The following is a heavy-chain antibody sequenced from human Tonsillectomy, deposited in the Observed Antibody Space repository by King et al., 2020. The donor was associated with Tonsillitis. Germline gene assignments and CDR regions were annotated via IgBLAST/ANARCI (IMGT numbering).Heavy chain of an antibody. D-gene: IGHD3-9*01. CDR1: GFIFSSYW. CDR3: ARAYEILTGRNGLDY. J-gene: IGHJ4*02. Sequence: VQLVESGGGLVQPGGSLRLSCAGSGFIFSSYWMHWVRQAPGKWRVWVSRINSDGGSTNYADSVKGRFTISRDNAKNTLYLQMNSLRAEDTAVYYCARAYEILTGRNGLDYWGQGTLVTVSS. CDR2: INSDGGST. V-gene: IGHV3-74*01.